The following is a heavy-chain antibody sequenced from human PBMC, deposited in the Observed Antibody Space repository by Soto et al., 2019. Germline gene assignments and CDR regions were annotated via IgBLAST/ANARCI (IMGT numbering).Heavy chain of an antibody. CDR1: GYNFATYW. V-gene: IGHV5-51*01. CDR2: IYPGDSDS. Sequence: GESLKISCEGFGYNFATYWIAWVRQMPGKGLEYMGIIYPGDSDSRYSPSFQGQVTFPADKSISTAYMQWSSLKASDTAMYYCARHGFYGDYASNYFDPWGQGTLVTVS. J-gene: IGHJ5*02. CDR3: ARHGFYGDYASNYFDP. D-gene: IGHD4-17*01.